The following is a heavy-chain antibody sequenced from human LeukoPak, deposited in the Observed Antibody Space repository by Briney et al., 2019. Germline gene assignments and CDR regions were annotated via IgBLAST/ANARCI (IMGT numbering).Heavy chain of an antibody. D-gene: IGHD2-2*01. CDR1: GFTFSSYA. CDR2: ISYDGSNK. J-gene: IGHJ4*02. V-gene: IGHV3-30*04. Sequence: GGSLRLSCAASGFTFSSYAMHWVCQAPGKGLEWVAVISYDGSNKYYADSVKGRFTISRDNSKNTLYLQMNSLRAEDTAVYYCARDLSGKRCSSTSCLKYYFDYWGQGTLVTVSS. CDR3: ARDLSGKRCSSTSCLKYYFDY.